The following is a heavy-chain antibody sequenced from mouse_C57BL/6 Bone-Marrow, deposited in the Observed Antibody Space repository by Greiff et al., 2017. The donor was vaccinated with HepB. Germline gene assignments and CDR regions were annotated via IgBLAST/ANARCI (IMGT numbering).Heavy chain of an antibody. CDR3: ARVRTGTGDDY. V-gene: IGHV1-55*01. CDR2: IYPGSGST. CDR1: GYTFTSYW. Sequence: VKLQQPGAELVKPGASVKMSCKASGYTFTSYWITWVKQRPGQGLEWIGDIYPGSGSTNYNEKFKSKATLTVDTSSSTAYMQLSSLTSEDSAVYYCARVRTGTGDDYWGQGTTLTVSS. J-gene: IGHJ2*01. D-gene: IGHD4-1*01.